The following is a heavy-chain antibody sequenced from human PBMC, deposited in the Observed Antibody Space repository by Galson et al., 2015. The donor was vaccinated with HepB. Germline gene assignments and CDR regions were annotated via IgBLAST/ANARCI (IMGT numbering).Heavy chain of an antibody. J-gene: IGHJ4*02. D-gene: IGHD3-3*01. V-gene: IGHV3-74*01. CDR3: ATWGGLERLT. CDR2: MNTDGRDK. Sequence: SLRLSCAASGFPFSRHWMHWVRHVPGKGLLWVSHMNTDGRDKNYADSVKGRFIISRDNAKDTLYLQMNSLRADDTAVYYCATWGGLERLTWRQRTLVTVAS. CDR1: GFPFSRHW.